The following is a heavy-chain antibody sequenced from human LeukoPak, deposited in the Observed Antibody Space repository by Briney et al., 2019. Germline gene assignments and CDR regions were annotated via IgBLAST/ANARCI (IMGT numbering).Heavy chain of an antibody. V-gene: IGHV3-23*01. D-gene: IGHD3-10*01. CDR3: AKDRDLLFAHCWFDL. CDR1: GFTFSTYA. J-gene: IGHJ5*02. CDR2: ISISGGSS. Sequence: GGSLRLSCAASGFTFSTYAMSWVRQAPGKGLEWVSGISISGGSSYYADSVKGRFTISRDNSKNTLYLQMNRLRAEDTAVYYRAKDRDLLFAHCWFDLWGQGTLVTVSS.